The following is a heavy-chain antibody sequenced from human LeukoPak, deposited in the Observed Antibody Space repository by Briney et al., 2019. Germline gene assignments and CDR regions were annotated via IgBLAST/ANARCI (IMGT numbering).Heavy chain of an antibody. CDR1: GFTFSSYG. D-gene: IGHD2-21*02. J-gene: IGHJ1*01. CDR3: AKVEDCGGDCYSAEYFQH. CDR2: ISGSGGST. Sequence: GGSLRLSCAASGFTFSSYGMSWVRQAPGKGLEWVSAISGSGGSTYYADSVKGRFTISRDNSKNTLYLQMNSLRAEDTAVYYCAKVEDCGGDCYSAEYFQHWGQGTLVTVSS. V-gene: IGHV3-23*01.